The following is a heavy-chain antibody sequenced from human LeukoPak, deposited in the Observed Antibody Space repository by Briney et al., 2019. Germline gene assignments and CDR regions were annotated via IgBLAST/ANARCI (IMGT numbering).Heavy chain of an antibody. CDR1: GFTFGDYA. CDR2: IRSKTYDGTT. Sequence: GRSLRLSCTASGFTFGDYAMSWVRQAPGKVLEWGGFIRSKTYDGTTEYAASVKGRFPISRDDSKSTAYLQMNSLKTEDTAVYYCTRDGWGGSYLDYWGQGTLVTVSS. D-gene: IGHD3-16*01. V-gene: IGHV3-49*04. CDR3: TRDGWGGSYLDY. J-gene: IGHJ4*02.